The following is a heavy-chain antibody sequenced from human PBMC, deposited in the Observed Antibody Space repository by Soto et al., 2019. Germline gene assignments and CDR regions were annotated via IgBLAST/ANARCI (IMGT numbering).Heavy chain of an antibody. J-gene: IGHJ6*02. CDR2: ISYDGSNK. CDR3: AKDAVPAATYYYGMDV. Sequence: QVQLVESGGGVVQPGRSLRLSCAASGFTFSSYGMHWVRQAPGKGLEWVAVISYDGSNKYYADSVKGRFTISRDNSKNPLYLQMNSLRAEDTAVYYCAKDAVPAATYYYGMDVWGQGTTVTVSS. CDR1: GFTFSSYG. D-gene: IGHD2-2*01. V-gene: IGHV3-30*18.